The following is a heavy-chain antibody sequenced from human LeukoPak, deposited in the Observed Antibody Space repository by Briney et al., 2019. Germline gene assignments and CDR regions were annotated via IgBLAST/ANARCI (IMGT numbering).Heavy chain of an antibody. Sequence: PGGSLRLSCAASGFTFSSYAMSWVRQAPGKGLEWVSAISGSGGSTYYADSVKGRFTISRGNAKNTVYLQMNSLRAEDTAVYYCARVLSGSWDWFDPWGQGTLVTVSS. CDR3: ARVLSGSWDWFDP. J-gene: IGHJ5*02. D-gene: IGHD3-22*01. CDR1: GFTFSSYA. CDR2: ISGSGGST. V-gene: IGHV3-23*01.